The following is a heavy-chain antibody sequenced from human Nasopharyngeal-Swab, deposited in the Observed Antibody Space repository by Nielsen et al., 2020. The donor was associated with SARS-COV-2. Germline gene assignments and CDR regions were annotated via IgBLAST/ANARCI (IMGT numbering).Heavy chain of an antibody. CDR1: GFTFCSYA. CDR3: ARDSGAPMDV. CDR2: ISYDGSNK. J-gene: IGHJ6*02. Sequence: GESLKISCAASGFTFCSYAMHWVRQAPGKGLEWVAVISYDGSNKYYADSVKGRFTISRDNSKNTLYLQMNSLRAEDTAVYYCARDSGAPMDVWGQGTTVTVSS. V-gene: IGHV3-30-3*01. D-gene: IGHD3-10*01.